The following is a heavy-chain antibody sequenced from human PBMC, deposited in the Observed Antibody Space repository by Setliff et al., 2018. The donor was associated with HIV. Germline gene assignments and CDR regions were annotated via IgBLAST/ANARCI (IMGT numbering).Heavy chain of an antibody. Sequence: ASVKVSCKASGYSFINYGISWVRQAPGQGLEWMGWLSAYTGHTDYASRLLGRVPLTTDTSTSTAYMELRILSSDDTAVYFCARARLQGIVTAVGPRDDCLDPWGQGTRVTVSS. J-gene: IGHJ5*02. CDR1: GYSFINYG. D-gene: IGHD3-9*01. CDR3: ARARLQGIVTAVGPRDDCLDP. V-gene: IGHV1-18*01. CDR2: LSAYTGHT.